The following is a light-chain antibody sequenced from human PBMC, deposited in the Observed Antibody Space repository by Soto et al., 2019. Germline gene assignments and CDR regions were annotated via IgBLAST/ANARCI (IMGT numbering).Light chain of an antibody. CDR3: QQYATSSPT. CDR2: GAS. J-gene: IGKJ2*01. CDR1: QSISTW. Sequence: DIQMTQSPSTLSASVGDRVTITCRASQSISTWLAWYQQRPREAPKLLMYGASSLESGVPSRFSGSGSGTEFTLTISSLQPTDFATYYCQQYATSSPTFVQGTKLEIK. V-gene: IGKV1-5*01.